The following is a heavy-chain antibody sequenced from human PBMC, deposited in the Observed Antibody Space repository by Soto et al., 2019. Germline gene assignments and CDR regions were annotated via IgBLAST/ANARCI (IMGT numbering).Heavy chain of an antibody. CDR3: ATITGTTDYYYYYMDV. Sequence: VASVKVSCKASGGTFSSYTISWVRQAPGQGLEWMGRIIPILGIANYAQKFQGRVTITADKSTSTAYMELSSLRSEDTAVYYCATITGTTDYYYYYMDVWGKGTTVTVSS. D-gene: IGHD1-7*01. V-gene: IGHV1-69*02. CDR1: GGTFSSYT. J-gene: IGHJ6*03. CDR2: IIPILGIA.